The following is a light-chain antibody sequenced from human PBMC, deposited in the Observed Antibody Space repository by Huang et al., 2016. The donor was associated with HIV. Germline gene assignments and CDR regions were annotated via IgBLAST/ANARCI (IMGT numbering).Light chain of an antibody. CDR1: HDISNY. J-gene: IGKJ1*01. CDR2: SAH. V-gene: IGKV1-27*01. Sequence: DIQMTQSPSSLSASVGDSVTITCRASHDISNYLAWYQQKPGKIPQLLIYSAHILQSGVASRFSGSGSGTHFTLTISGLQPEDVGTYYCQKYNSAPPTFGQGTKVEVK. CDR3: QKYNSAPPT.